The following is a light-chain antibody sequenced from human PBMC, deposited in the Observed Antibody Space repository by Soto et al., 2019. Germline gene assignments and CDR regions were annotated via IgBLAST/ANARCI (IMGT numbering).Light chain of an antibody. CDR2: AAS. Sequence: AIQMTQSPSSLSASVGDRVTITCRASQGIRNDLFWYQQKPGKAPKLLIYAASSSQTGVPSRFSGSGSGTDFTLTISSLQPEDFATYYCLQDYNYPLTFGGGTKVDIK. CDR3: LQDYNYPLT. V-gene: IGKV1-6*01. J-gene: IGKJ4*01. CDR1: QGIRND.